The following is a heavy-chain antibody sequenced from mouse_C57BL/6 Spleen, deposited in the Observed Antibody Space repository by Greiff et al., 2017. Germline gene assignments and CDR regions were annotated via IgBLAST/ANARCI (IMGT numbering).Heavy chain of an antibody. CDR3: ARWDSNYCMDY. CDR1: GYTFTSYW. CDR2: IDPSDSYT. Sequence: QVQLKQPGAELVMPGASVKLSCKASGYTFTSYWMHWVKQRPGQGLEWIGEIDPSDSYTHYNQKVKGKSTLTVDKSSSTAYMQLSSLTSEDSAVYYCARWDSNYCMDYWGQGPSVTSSS. J-gene: IGHJ4*01. D-gene: IGHD2-5*01. V-gene: IGHV1-69*01.